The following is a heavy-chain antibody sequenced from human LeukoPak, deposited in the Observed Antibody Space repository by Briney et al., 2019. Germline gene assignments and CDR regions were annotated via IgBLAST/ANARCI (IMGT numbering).Heavy chain of an antibody. CDR3: ARAARQGFTMIVVPFFYFDL. CDR2: INHSGST. V-gene: IGHV4-31*03. D-gene: IGHD3-22*01. J-gene: IGHJ2*01. Sequence: PSQTLSLTCTVSGGSISSGASDWGWIRQHPKRGLEWVGYINHSGSTYYTPSLGSRVTMSVDTSKHQFSLKLSSVTAADSAVYYCARAARQGFTMIVVPFFYFDLWGRGTLVTVSS. CDR1: GGSISSGASD.